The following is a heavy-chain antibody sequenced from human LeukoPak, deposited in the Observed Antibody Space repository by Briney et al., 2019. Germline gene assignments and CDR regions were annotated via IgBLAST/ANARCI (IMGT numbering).Heavy chain of an antibody. V-gene: IGHV4-61*02. Sequence: SQTLSLTCTASGGSISSGSYYWNWIRQPAGKGLEWIGRIYTSGSTNYNPSLKSRVTISVDTSKNQFSLKLSSVTAADTAVYYCAREGPISGSYAAFDIWGQGTMVTVSS. CDR2: IYTSGST. CDR3: AREGPISGSYAAFDI. J-gene: IGHJ3*02. CDR1: GGSISSGSYY. D-gene: IGHD1-26*01.